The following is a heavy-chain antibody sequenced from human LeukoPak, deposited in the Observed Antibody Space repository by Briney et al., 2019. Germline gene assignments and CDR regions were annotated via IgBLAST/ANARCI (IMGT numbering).Heavy chain of an antibody. CDR3: ARDPSSSWYVT. D-gene: IGHD6-13*01. CDR2: ISSSSSYI. J-gene: IGHJ5*02. Sequence: PGGSLRLSCEASGFTFNTYSMNWARQAPGKGLEWVSSISSSSSYIYYADSVKGRFTISRDNAKNSLYLQMNSLRAEDTAVYYCARDPSSSWYVTWGQGTLVTVSS. CDR1: GFTFNTYS. V-gene: IGHV3-21*01.